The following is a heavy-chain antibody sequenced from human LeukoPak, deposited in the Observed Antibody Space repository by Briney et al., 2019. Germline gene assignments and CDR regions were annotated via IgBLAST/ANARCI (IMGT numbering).Heavy chain of an antibody. D-gene: IGHD1-14*01. Sequence: GGSLRLSCAASGFTFTKYWMTWVRQAPGKGLEWVGNIKQDGSDKNYMDSVKGRFTISRDNTKNSVYLQMSSLRAEDTAVYYCAREVWGPEYWGQGTLVTISS. V-gene: IGHV3-7*01. J-gene: IGHJ4*02. CDR2: IKQDGSDK. CDR1: GFTFTKYW. CDR3: AREVWGPEY.